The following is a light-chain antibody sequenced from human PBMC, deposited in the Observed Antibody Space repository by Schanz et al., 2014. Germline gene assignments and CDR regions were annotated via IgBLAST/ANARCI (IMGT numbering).Light chain of an antibody. V-gene: IGLV2-23*01. CDR2: EGS. CDR3: CSYAGSSTSWV. J-gene: IGLJ3*02. Sequence: QSALTQPASVSGSPGQSIAISCTGTSSDVGSYNLVSWYQHHPDKAPKLMIYEGSKRPSGVSNRFSGSKSGNTASLTISGLQAEDEADYYCCSYAGSSTSWVFGGGTKLTV. CDR1: SSDVGSYNL.